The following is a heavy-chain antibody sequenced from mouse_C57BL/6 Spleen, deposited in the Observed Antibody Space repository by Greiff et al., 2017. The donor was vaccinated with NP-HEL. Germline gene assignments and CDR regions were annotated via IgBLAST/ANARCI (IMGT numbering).Heavy chain of an antibody. Sequence: QVHVKQPGAELVRPGSSVKLSCKASGYTFTSYWMHWVKQRPIQGLEWIGNIDPSDSETHYNQKFKDKATLTVDKSSSTAYMQLSSLTSEDSAVYYCAIDGYYFDYWGQGTTLTVSS. D-gene: IGHD2-3*01. CDR2: IDPSDSET. CDR3: AIDGYYFDY. V-gene: IGHV1-52*01. J-gene: IGHJ2*01. CDR1: GYTFTSYW.